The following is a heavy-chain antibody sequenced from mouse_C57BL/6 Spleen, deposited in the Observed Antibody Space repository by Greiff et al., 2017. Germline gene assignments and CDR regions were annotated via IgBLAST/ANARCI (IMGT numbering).Heavy chain of an antibody. V-gene: IGHV1-52*01. J-gene: IGHJ2*01. CDR2: IDPSDSET. CDR1: GYTFTSYW. CDR3: ARESGH. Sequence: QVQLQQPGAELVRPGSSVKLSCKASGYTFTSYWMHWVKQRPIQGLEWIGNIDPSDSETHYTQKFKDKATLTVDKSSSTAYMQLSSLTSEDSAVYYCARESGHWGQGTTLTVSS. D-gene: IGHD3-1*01.